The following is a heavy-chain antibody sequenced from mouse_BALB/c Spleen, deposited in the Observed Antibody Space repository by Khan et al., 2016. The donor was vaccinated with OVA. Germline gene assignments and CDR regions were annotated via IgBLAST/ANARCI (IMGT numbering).Heavy chain of an antibody. CDR2: IYPGTDTT. J-gene: IGHJ2*01. Sequence: VQLVESGAELVRPGASVKLSCKTSGYIFTSYWIHWIKQRSGQGLEWIARIYPGTDTTYYNEKLKDKATLTADKSSSTAYMQRSSLESVDSAVYFCAREEALYYFDYWGQGTTLTVSS. CDR1: GYIFTSYW. CDR3: AREEALYYFDY. D-gene: IGHD3-2*02. V-gene: IGHV1S132*01.